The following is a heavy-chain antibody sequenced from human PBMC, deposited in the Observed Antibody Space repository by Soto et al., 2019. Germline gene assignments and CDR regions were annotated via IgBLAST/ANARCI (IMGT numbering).Heavy chain of an antibody. J-gene: IGHJ6*02. V-gene: IGHV1-69*01. D-gene: IGHD2-21*02. CDR3: ARGEYSIAVVTKSYYYGSDV. CDR1: GGTFSSYA. Sequence: QVQLVQSGAEVKKPGSSVKVSCKASGGTFSSYAISWVRQAPGQGREWMGGIIPIFGTANYEEKFEGRVTITADESTSTAYMELSSRRCEDTAVYYCARGEYSIAVVTKSYYYGSDVWGQGTTVTVSS. CDR2: IIPIFGTA.